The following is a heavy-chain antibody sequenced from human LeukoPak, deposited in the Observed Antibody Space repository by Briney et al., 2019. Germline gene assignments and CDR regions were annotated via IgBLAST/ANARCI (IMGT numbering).Heavy chain of an antibody. Sequence: PGGSLRLSCAAPGFTFSSYGMHWVRQAPGKGLEWVAFIRYDGSNKYYADSVKGRFTISRDNSKNTLYLQMNSLRAEDTAVYYCAKGRTTVTTGGVDYWGQGTLVTVSS. J-gene: IGHJ4*02. CDR2: IRYDGSNK. D-gene: IGHD4-17*01. V-gene: IGHV3-30*02. CDR3: AKGRTTVTTGGVDY. CDR1: GFTFSSYG.